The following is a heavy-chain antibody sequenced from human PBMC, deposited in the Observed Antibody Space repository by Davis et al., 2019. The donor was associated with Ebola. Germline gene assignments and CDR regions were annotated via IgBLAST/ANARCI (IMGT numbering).Heavy chain of an antibody. CDR1: GYTFTSYY. Sequence: ASVKVSCKASGYTFTSYYMYWVRQAPGQGLEWMGIINPSGGSTSYAQKFQGRVTMTRDTSTSTVYMELSSLRSEDTAVYYCARGRGVATIRVWFDPWGQGTLVTVSS. J-gene: IGHJ5*02. D-gene: IGHD5-12*01. CDR2: INPSGGST. V-gene: IGHV1-46*01. CDR3: ARGRGVATIRVWFDP.